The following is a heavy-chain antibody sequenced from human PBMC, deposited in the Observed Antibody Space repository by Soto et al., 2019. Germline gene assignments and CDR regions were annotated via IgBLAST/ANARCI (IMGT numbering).Heavy chain of an antibody. D-gene: IGHD4-17*01. Sequence: PGGSLRLSCAASGFTFSDYYMSWIRQAPGKGLEWVSYISSSGSTIYYADSVKGRFTISRDNAKDSLYLQMNSLRAEDTAVYYCARANYGDYRYGAFDIWGQGTMVTVSS. CDR2: ISSSGSTI. V-gene: IGHV3-11*01. CDR3: ARANYGDYRYGAFDI. CDR1: GFTFSDYY. J-gene: IGHJ3*02.